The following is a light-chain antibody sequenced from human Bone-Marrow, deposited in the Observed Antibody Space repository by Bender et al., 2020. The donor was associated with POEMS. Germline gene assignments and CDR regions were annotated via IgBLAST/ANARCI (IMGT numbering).Light chain of an antibody. CDR1: DSDIGFYNH. V-gene: IGLV2-14*03. CDR2: DIR. Sequence: QSALTQPASVSGSPGQSITISCTGTDSDIGFYNHVSRYQQLPGTAPQLIIFDIRHRPSGLSHLRFSGSKAGNTASLTISRLRTEDEATYYCSSYSDSNTVVFGGGTKVTVL. J-gene: IGLJ2*01. CDR3: SSYSDSNTVV.